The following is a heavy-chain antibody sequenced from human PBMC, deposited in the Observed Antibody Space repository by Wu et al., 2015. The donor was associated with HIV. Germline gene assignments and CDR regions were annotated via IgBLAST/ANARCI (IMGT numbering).Heavy chain of an antibody. J-gene: IGHJ4*02. Sequence: QVQLVQSGAEVKKPGASVKVSCKASGYTFTGYYMHWVRQAPGQGLEWMGWINPNSGGTNYAQKFQGRVTMTRDTSISTAYMELSRLRSDDTAVYYCARGGITIFGVVIAPLDYWGQGTLVTVSS. D-gene: IGHD3-3*01. CDR3: ARGGITIFGVVIAPLDY. V-gene: IGHV1-2*02. CDR1: GYTFTGYY. CDR2: INPNSGGT.